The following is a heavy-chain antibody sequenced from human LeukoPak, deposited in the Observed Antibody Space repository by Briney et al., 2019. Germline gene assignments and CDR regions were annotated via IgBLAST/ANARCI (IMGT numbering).Heavy chain of an antibody. CDR1: GFTFSSYG. Sequence: GGPLRLSCAASGFTFSSYGMHWVRQAPGKGLEWVAVIWYDGSNKYYADSVRGRFTISRDNSKNTLYLQMNSLRAEDTAVYYCARELSYYYDSSGYEPLDYWGQGTLVTVSS. D-gene: IGHD3-22*01. CDR3: ARELSYYYDSSGYEPLDY. J-gene: IGHJ4*02. CDR2: IWYDGSNK. V-gene: IGHV3-33*01.